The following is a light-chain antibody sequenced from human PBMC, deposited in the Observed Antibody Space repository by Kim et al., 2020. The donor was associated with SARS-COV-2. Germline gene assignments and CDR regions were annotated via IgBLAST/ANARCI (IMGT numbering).Light chain of an antibody. V-gene: IGKV1-39*01. CDR1: QSISSY. CDR2: DAA. Sequence: DIQMTQSPSSLSASVGDRITITCRTSQSISSYLNWYQQRPGMAPKVLIYDAARMQSGVPSRFSGSGSGTEFTLTISSLQPEDFATYYCQQSYSIHGTFGQGTKVDIK. CDR3: QQSYSIHGT. J-gene: IGKJ1*01.